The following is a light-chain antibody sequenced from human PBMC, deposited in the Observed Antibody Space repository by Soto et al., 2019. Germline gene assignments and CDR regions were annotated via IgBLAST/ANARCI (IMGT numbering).Light chain of an antibody. CDR2: EVS. Sequence: QSVLNQPASVSGSPGQSITISCTGTSSDVGGYNYVSWYQQHPGKAPKLMIYEVSNRPSGVSNRFSGSKSGNTASLTISGLQAEDEADYYCSSYTSSSTPLVFGTGTKVTVL. CDR3: SSYTSSSTPLV. CDR1: SSDVGGYNY. V-gene: IGLV2-14*01. J-gene: IGLJ1*01.